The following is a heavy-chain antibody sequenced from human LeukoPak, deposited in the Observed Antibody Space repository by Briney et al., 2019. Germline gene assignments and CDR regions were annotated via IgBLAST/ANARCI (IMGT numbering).Heavy chain of an antibody. CDR1: GGSISSGSYY. CDR2: IYTSGST. D-gene: IGHD3/OR15-3a*01. Sequence: SETLSLTCTVSGGSISSGSYYWSWIRQPAGKGLEWIGRIYTSGSTNYNPSLKSRFTISVDTSKNQFSLKLSSVTAADTAVYYCARSGGLVIDYWGQGTLVTVSS. J-gene: IGHJ4*02. CDR3: ARSGGLVIDY. V-gene: IGHV4-61*02.